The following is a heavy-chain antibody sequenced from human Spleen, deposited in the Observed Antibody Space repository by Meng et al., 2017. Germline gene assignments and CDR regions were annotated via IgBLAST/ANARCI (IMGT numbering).Heavy chain of an antibody. CDR1: GGSISSGGYY. Sequence: QVQLQESGPGLVKPSQTLSLTCTVSGGSISSGGYYWSWIRQPPGKGLEWIGEINHSGSTNYNPSLKSRVTISVDTSKNQFSLKLSSVTAADTAVYYCARGVAVAGLDYWGQGTLVTVSS. J-gene: IGHJ4*02. D-gene: IGHD6-19*01. CDR3: ARGVAVAGLDY. CDR2: INHSGST. V-gene: IGHV4-31*03.